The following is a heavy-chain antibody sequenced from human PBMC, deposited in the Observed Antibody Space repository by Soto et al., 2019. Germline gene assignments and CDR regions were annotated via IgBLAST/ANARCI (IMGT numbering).Heavy chain of an antibody. V-gene: IGHV4-30-4*01. J-gene: IGHJ4*02. CDR3: ARVGRFHYYFDD. D-gene: IGHD3-10*01. CDR1: GGSISSGDYY. CDR2: IYYSGST. Sequence: SETLSLTCTVSGGSISSGDYYWSWIRQPPGKGLEWIGYIYYSGSTNYNPSLKSRVTISVDTFKNHFSLKLSSLTAADTAVYFCARVGRFHYYFDDWAQGTLVTVSS.